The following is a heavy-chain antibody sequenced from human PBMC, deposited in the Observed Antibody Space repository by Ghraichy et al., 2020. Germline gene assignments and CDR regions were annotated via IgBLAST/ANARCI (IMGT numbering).Heavy chain of an antibody. Sequence: SVKVSCKASGGTFSSYAISWVRQAPGQGLEWMGGIIPIFGTANYAQKFQGRVTITADESTSTAYMELSSLRSEDTAVYYCAMEWLPPKYYFDYWGQGTLVTVSS. CDR1: GGTFSSYA. D-gene: IGHD3-3*01. CDR3: AMEWLPPKYYFDY. CDR2: IIPIFGTA. V-gene: IGHV1-69*13. J-gene: IGHJ4*02.